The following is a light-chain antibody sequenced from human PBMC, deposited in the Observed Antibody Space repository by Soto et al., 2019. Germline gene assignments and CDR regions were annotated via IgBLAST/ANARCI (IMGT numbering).Light chain of an antibody. CDR3: HQYNNWPPWT. CDR1: RGISSN. CDR2: DAS. J-gene: IGKJ1*01. V-gene: IGKV3-15*01. Sequence: IVMTQSPATLSVSPGERATLSCRASRGISSNLAWYQQKPGQAPRLLIYDASTRATGIPARFSGSGSGTECTLTISSRQSEDFAVYYCHQYNNWPPWTFGQGTKVEIK.